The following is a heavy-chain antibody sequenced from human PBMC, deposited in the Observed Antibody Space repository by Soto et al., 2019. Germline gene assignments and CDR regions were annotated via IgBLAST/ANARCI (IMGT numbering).Heavy chain of an antibody. Sequence: QVQLVQSGAEVKKPGASVKVSCKASGYTFTSYGISWVRQAPGQGLEWMGWISAYNGNTNYAQKLQGRVTMTTDTATNTAYMELRSLRSDDTAVYYCARSGYYDSSGYYGALFDYWGQGTLVTVSS. CDR1: GYTFTSYG. J-gene: IGHJ4*02. CDR3: ARSGYYDSSGYYGALFDY. CDR2: ISAYNGNT. D-gene: IGHD3-22*01. V-gene: IGHV1-18*01.